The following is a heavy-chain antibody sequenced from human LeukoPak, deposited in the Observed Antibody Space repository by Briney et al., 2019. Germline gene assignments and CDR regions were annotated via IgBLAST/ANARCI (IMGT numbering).Heavy chain of an antibody. CDR2: ISYDGSNK. CDR3: ALATINRCFDY. J-gene: IGHJ4*02. CDR1: GFTFSSYA. V-gene: IGHV3-30-3*01. D-gene: IGHD5-12*01. Sequence: SGGSLRLSCAASGFTFSSYAMHWVRQAPGKGLEWVAVISYDGSNKYYADSVKGRFTISRDNSKNTLYLQMNSLRAEDTAVYYCALATINRCFDYWGQGTLVTVSS.